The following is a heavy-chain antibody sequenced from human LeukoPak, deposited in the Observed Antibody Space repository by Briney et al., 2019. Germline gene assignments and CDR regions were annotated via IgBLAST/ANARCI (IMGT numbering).Heavy chain of an antibody. CDR1: GYTFTSYG. Sequence: AIVKVSCKASGYTFTSYGISWVRQAPGQGLEWMGWISAYNGNTNYAQKLQGRVTMTTDTSTSTAYMELRSLRSDDTAVYYCARDRSSSGWSDYFDYWGQGTLVTVSS. D-gene: IGHD6-19*01. CDR3: ARDRSSSGWSDYFDY. CDR2: ISAYNGNT. J-gene: IGHJ4*02. V-gene: IGHV1-18*01.